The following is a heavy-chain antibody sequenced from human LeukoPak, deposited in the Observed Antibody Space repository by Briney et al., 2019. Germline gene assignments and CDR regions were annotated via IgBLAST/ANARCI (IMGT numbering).Heavy chain of an antibody. CDR1: GFTFSSYW. CDR2: IKQDGSEK. V-gene: IGHV3-7*01. Sequence: GGSLRLSCAASGFTFSSYWMSWVRQAPGKGLEWVANIKQDGSEKYYVDSVKGRFTISRDNAKNSLYLQMNSLRAEDTAVYYCAGPFLWSGILLVYWGQGTLVTVSS. D-gene: IGHD3-3*02. J-gene: IGHJ4*02. CDR3: AGPFLWSGILLVY.